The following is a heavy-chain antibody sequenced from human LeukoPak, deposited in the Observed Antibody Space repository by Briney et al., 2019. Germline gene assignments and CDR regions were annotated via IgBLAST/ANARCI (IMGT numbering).Heavy chain of an antibody. V-gene: IGHV3-7*05. Sequence: PRGSLRLSCAASGFXFSSYWISWVRQAPGKGREWVANIKQDGSDKNYVDSVKGRFIISRDNAKNSLFLQMNSLRAEDTAVYYCARDGWSVDYWGQGTLVTVSS. CDR1: GFXFSSYW. CDR3: ARDGWSVDY. D-gene: IGHD2-15*01. CDR2: IKQDGSDK. J-gene: IGHJ4*02.